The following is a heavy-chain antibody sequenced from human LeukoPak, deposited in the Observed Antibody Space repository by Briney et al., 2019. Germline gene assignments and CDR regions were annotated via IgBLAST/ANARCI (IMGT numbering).Heavy chain of an antibody. J-gene: IGHJ6*03. CDR3: ARAGAVASSWYYYYYMGV. Sequence: SETLSLTCTVSGVSISNYYWSWIRQPAGKGLEWIGRIYASGSTNYNPSLKSRVTISVDTSKNQFSLKLSSVTAADTAVYYCARAGAVASSWYYYYYMGVWGKGTTVTVSS. D-gene: IGHD6-19*01. CDR2: IYASGST. V-gene: IGHV4-4*07. CDR1: GVSISNYY.